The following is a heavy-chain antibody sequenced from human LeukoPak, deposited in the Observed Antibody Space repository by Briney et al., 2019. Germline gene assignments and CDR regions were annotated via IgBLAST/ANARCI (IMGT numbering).Heavy chain of an antibody. CDR1: GGTFSSYA. V-gene: IGHV1-69*04. J-gene: IGHJ4*02. CDR2: IIPILGIA. Sequence: SVKVSCKASGGTFSSYAISWVRQAPGQGLEWMGRIIPILGIANYAQKFQGRVTITADKSTSTAYMELSSLRSEDTAVYYCASPGLAAAGAFDYWGQGTLVTVSS. CDR3: ASPGLAAAGAFDY. D-gene: IGHD6-13*01.